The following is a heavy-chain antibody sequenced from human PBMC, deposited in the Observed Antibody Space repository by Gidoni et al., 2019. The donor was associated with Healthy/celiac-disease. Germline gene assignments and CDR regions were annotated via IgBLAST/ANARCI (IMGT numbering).Heavy chain of an antibody. CDR1: GYTFTDYY. V-gene: IGHV1-69-2*01. Sequence: EVHLVLSEAEVKKPDATVKISCKVSGYTFTDYYMHWVQQAPGKGLEGMGLVDPEDGETIYAEKFQSRVTITADTSTDTAYMELSSLRSEDTAVYYCATEPSSRASYYYYGMDVWGQGTTVTVSS. CDR3: ATEPSSRASYYYYGMDV. CDR2: VDPEDGET. J-gene: IGHJ6*02.